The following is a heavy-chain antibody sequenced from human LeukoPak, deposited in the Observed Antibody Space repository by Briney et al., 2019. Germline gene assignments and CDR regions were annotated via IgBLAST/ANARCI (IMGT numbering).Heavy chain of an antibody. Sequence: PGGSLRLSCAASGITFSSYSMNWVRQAPGKGLEWVSFISTSSSYTYYADSVKGRFTISRDNAKNSLYLQMNSLRAEDTAVYYCASQKQYYYDSSGYFDYWGQGTLVTVSS. D-gene: IGHD3-22*01. CDR2: ISTSSSYT. V-gene: IGHV3-21*01. CDR3: ASQKQYYYDSSGYFDY. CDR1: GITFSSYS. J-gene: IGHJ4*02.